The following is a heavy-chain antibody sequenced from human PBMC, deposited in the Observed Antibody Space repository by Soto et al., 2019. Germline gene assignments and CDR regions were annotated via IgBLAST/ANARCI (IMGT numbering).Heavy chain of an antibody. CDR3: AKVPHPLYVDYSRYYFDF. Sequence: EVQLLESGGGLVQPGGSLRLSCAASGFTFSIYAMSWVRQAPGKGLEWVSGISGSAGSTYYADCVKGRFTISRDNSKNTLYLQMNSLRAEDTAVYYCAKVPHPLYVDYSRYYFDFWGQGTLVTVSS. CDR2: ISGSAGST. V-gene: IGHV3-23*01. J-gene: IGHJ4*02. CDR1: GFTFSIYA. D-gene: IGHD4-17*01.